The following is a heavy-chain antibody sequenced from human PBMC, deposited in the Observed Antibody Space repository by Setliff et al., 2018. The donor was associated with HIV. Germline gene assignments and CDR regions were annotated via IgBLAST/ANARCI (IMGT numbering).Heavy chain of an antibody. CDR2: IYNSGST. CDR1: GGSISIGSYY. D-gene: IGHD6-13*01. Sequence: TLSLTCNVSGGSISIGSYYWSWIRQPAGKGLEWIGRIYNSGSTKYNPSLKSRVTMSVDTSKNQFSLKLNSVTAADTAVYFCARTFGSSWLGYYFDYWGQGTLVTVSS. CDR3: ARTFGSSWLGYYFDY. V-gene: IGHV4-61*02. J-gene: IGHJ4*02.